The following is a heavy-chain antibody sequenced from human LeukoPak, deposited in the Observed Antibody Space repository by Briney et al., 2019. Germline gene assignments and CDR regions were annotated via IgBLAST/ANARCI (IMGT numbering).Heavy chain of an antibody. CDR2: IYSGGST. J-gene: IGHJ3*02. CDR3: AGSGSKGYTTAFDI. CDR1: GFTVSSNY. V-gene: IGHV3-66*01. Sequence: GGSLRLSCAASGFTVSSNYMSWVRQAPGKGPEWVSVIYSGGSTYYADSVKGRFTISRDNSKNTLYLQMNSLRAEDTAVYYCAGSGSKGYTTAFDIWGQGTMVTVSS. D-gene: IGHD2-2*02.